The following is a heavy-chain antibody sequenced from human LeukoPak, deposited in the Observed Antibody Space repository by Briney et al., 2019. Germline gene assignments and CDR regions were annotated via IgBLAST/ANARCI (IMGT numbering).Heavy chain of an antibody. V-gene: IGHV3-11*04. Sequence: LSLTCTVSGGSISSYYWSWIRQPPGKGLEWVSYISSSGTTISYAQSVNGRFTTTRDNAQNSLTLHMNTLRADDTAVYYCAKDGGTHFDHWGQGTLVTVSS. CDR2: ISSSGTTI. J-gene: IGHJ4*02. CDR3: AKDGGTHFDH. D-gene: IGHD1-26*01. CDR1: GGSISSYY.